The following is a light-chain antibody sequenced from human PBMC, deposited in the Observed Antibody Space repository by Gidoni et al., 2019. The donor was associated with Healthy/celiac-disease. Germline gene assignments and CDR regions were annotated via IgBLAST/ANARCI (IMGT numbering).Light chain of an antibody. V-gene: IGKV3-11*01. J-gene: IGKJ1*01. CDR2: DAA. Sequence: EIVLTQSPATLSLSPGERATLSCRASQNVSDCLTWYRQKPGQSPRLLIYDAANRAAGIPARFSGSGSGTDFSLVVSRREPDDFGLYYCQQRSSCPWTFGEGTKVE. CDR1: QNVSDC. CDR3: QQRSSCPWT.